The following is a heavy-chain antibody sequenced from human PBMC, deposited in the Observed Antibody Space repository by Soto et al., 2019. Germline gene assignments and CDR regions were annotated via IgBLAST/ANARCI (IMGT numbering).Heavy chain of an antibody. V-gene: IGHV3-30-3*01. Sequence: GGSLRLSCAASGFTFSSYAMHWVRQAPGKGLEWVAVISYDGSNKYYADSVKGRFTISRDNSKNTLYLQMNSLRAEDTAVYYCARDWATNFDYWGQGTLVTVSS. CDR3: ARDWATNFDY. CDR2: ISYDGSNK. CDR1: GFTFSSYA. D-gene: IGHD3-16*01. J-gene: IGHJ4*02.